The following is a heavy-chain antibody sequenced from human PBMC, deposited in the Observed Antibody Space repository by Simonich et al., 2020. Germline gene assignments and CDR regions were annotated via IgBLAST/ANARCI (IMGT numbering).Heavy chain of an antibody. CDR1: VFTFVDYA. CDR2: NSWNRGCN. Sequence: EVQLVESVGGLLPLGRSLRLSCAASVFTFVDYALHWVRQAPGEGVVWGSGNSWNRGCNGDADSVKGRFTISRDNAKNSLYLQMNSLRAEDTAVYYCAKDGGYCTNGVCYYFDYWGQGTLVTVSS. V-gene: IGHV3-9*01. J-gene: IGHJ4*02. D-gene: IGHD2-8*01. CDR3: AKDGGYCTNGVCYYFDY.